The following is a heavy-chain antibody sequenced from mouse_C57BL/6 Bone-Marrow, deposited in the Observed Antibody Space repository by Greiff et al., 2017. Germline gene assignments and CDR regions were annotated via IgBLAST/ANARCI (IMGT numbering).Heavy chain of an antibody. V-gene: IGHV5-6*01. Sequence: EVQLQESGGDLVKPGGSLKLSCAASGFTFSSYGMSWVRQTPDKRLEWVATISSGGSYTYYPDSVKGRFTISRDNAKNTLYLQMSSLKSEDTAMYDCARLPYYDGSSYGWFAYWGQGTLVTVSA. D-gene: IGHD1-1*01. CDR2: ISSGGSYT. J-gene: IGHJ3*01. CDR3: ARLPYYDGSSYGWFAY. CDR1: GFTFSSYG.